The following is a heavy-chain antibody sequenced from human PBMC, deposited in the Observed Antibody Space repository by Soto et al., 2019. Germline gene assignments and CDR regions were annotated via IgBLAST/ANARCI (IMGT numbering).Heavy chain of an antibody. CDR2: IRSKAYGGTT. D-gene: IGHD2-2*02. V-gene: IGHV3-49*04. CDR3: TRSARYCSSTSCYKDY. CDR1: GFTFGDYA. J-gene: IGHJ4*02. Sequence: SLRLSCTASGFTFGDYAMSWVRQAPGKGLEWVGFIRSKAYGGTTEYAASVKGRFTISRDDSKSIAYLQMNSLKTEDTAVYYCTRSARYCSSTSCYKDYWGQGTLVTVLL.